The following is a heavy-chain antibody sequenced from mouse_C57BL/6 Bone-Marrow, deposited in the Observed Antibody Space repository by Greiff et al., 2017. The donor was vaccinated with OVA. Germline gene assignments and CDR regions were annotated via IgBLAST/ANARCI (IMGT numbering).Heavy chain of an antibody. CDR3: ARWVITTVVEEGYWYFDV. Sequence: QVQLQQSGAELMKPGASVKLSCKATGYTFTGYWIEWVKQRPGHGLEWIGEILPGSGSTNYNEKFKGKATFTADTSSNTAYMQLSSLTTEDSAIYYCARWVITTVVEEGYWYFDVWGTGTTVTVSS. CDR1: GYTFTGYW. D-gene: IGHD1-1*01. CDR2: ILPGSGST. J-gene: IGHJ1*03. V-gene: IGHV1-9*01.